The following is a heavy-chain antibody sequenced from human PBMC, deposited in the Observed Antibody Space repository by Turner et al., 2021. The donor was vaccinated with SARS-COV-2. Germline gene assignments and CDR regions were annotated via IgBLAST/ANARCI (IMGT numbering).Heavy chain of an antibody. Sequence: QVHLVQSGAEVKRPGASVKVSCQASGYTFTDYYVHWIRQAPGQSLECMGWINPSSGGTDYAQKFQGRVTMTRDTSISTAYMELSRLRSDDTAVYYCARQTISVAGNDYYGMDVWGQGTTVTVSS. D-gene: IGHD6-19*01. V-gene: IGHV1-2*02. CDR1: GYTFTDYY. CDR2: INPSSGGT. J-gene: IGHJ6*02. CDR3: ARQTISVAGNDYYGMDV.